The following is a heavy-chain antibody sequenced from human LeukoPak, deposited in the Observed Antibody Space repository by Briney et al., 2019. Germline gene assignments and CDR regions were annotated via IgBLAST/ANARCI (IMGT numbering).Heavy chain of an antibody. J-gene: IGHJ4*02. V-gene: IGHV3-33*08. CDR3: AADYYDSSGQGPVGY. CDR2: IWYDGSNK. Sequence: GGSLRLSCAASGFALSSHWMTWVRQVPGKGLEWVAVIWYDGSNKYYADSVKGRFTISRDNSKNTLYLQMNSLRAEDTAVYYCAADYYDSSGQGPVGYWGQGTLVTVSS. D-gene: IGHD3-22*01. CDR1: GFALSSHW.